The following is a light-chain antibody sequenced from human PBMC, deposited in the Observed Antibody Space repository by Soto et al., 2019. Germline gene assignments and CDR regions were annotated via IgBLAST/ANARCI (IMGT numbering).Light chain of an antibody. J-gene: IGKJ2*01. CDR3: QQYGSSPYT. V-gene: IGKV3-20*01. CDR2: GAS. Sequence: EIVLTQSPGTLSLSPGERATLSCRASQSVSSNYLAWYQQKPGQTPRLLIYGASSRATGIPDRFSGSGSGTEFNLTISRLEPEDFAVYYCQQYGSSPYTFGQGTKLEIK. CDR1: QSVSSNY.